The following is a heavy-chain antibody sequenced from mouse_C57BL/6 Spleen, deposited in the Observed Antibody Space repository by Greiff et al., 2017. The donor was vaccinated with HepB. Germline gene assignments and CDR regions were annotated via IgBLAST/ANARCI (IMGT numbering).Heavy chain of an antibody. J-gene: IGHJ2*01. CDR1: GYAFSSSW. CDR3: ARMGDYYGSSYGYYFDY. D-gene: IGHD1-1*01. CDR2: IYPGDGDT. Sequence: QVQLQQSGPELVKPGASVKISCKASGYAFSSSWMNWVKQRPGKGLEWIGRIYPGDGDTNYNGKFKGKATLTADKSSSTAYMQLSSLTSEDSAVYFCARMGDYYGSSYGYYFDYWGQGTTLTVSS. V-gene: IGHV1-82*01.